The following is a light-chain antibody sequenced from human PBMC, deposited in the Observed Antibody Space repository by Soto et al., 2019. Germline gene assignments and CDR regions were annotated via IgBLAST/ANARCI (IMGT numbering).Light chain of an antibody. CDR1: QSINSW. Sequence: DIQMTQSPSTLSASVGDRVTITCRASQSINSWLAWYQQKPGKAPKLLIYKASSLECEVPPRFSGSGAETQFARTLISLQPDDFAAYYCQQKKNYPITCGHAKRLEIK. V-gene: IGKV1-5*03. CDR3: QQKKNYPIT. CDR2: KAS. J-gene: IGKJ5*01.